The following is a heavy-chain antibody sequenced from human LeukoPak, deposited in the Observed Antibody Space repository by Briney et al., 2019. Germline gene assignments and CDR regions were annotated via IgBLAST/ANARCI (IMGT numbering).Heavy chain of an antibody. CDR2: IYTSGST. CDR1: GGSISSYY. V-gene: IGHV4-4*07. Sequence: KTSETLSLTCTVSGGSISSYYWSWIRQPAGKGLEWIGRIYTSGSTNYNPSLKSRVTMSVDTSKNQFSLKLSSVTAADTAVYYCAREDLDYDFWSGYPKRREYYFDYWGQGTLVTVSS. CDR3: AREDLDYDFWSGYPKRREYYFDY. D-gene: IGHD3-3*01. J-gene: IGHJ4*02.